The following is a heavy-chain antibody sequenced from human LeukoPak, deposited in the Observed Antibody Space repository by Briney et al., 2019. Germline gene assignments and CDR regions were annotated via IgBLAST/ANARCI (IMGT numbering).Heavy chain of an antibody. J-gene: IGHJ4*02. CDR1: GFTFGDYA. CDR3: TRPRGLPRYIQWCFDY. V-gene: IGHV3-49*04. D-gene: IGHD2-8*01. CDR2: IRSKAYGGTT. Sequence: PGRSLRLSCTASGFTFGDYAMSWVRQAPGKGLEWVGFIRSKAYGGTTEYAASVKGRFTSSRDDSKSIAYLQMNSLKTEDTAVYYCTRPRGLPRYIQWCFDYWGQGTLVTVSS.